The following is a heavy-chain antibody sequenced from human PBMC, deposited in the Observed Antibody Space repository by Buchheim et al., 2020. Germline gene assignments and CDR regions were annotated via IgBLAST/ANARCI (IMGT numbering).Heavy chain of an antibody. CDR2: ISFTGNDI. Sequence: VQLVESGGGLIQPGGSLRLSCAASGFTVSSNYMSWVRQAPGKGLECVSYISFTGNDIYYADSVKGRFTISRDSHRNSPYLQMSNLRAEDTAIYYCARDRVAPGLFFDNWGQGAL. J-gene: IGHJ4*02. V-gene: IGHV3-11*01. D-gene: IGHD6-13*01. CDR1: GFTVSSNY. CDR3: ARDRVAPGLFFDN.